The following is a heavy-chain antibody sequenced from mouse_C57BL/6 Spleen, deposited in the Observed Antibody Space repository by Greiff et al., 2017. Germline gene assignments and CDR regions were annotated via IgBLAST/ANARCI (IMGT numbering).Heavy chain of an antibody. J-gene: IGHJ4*01. CDR2: ISYDGSN. CDR1: GYSITSGYY. Sequence: EVQLQQSGPGLVKPSQSLSLTCSVTGYSITSGYYWNWIRQFPGNKLEWMGYISYDGSNNYNPSLKNRISITRDTSKNQFFLKLNSVTTEDTATYYCASLSYYYGSSYYAMDYWGQGTSVTVSS. CDR3: ASLSYYYGSSYYAMDY. D-gene: IGHD1-1*01. V-gene: IGHV3-6*01.